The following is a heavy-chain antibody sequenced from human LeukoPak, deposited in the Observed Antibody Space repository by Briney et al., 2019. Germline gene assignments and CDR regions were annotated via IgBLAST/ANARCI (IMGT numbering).Heavy chain of an antibody. CDR2: IYATGST. CDR1: DGSISFYY. V-gene: IGHV4-4*07. Sequence: SETLSLTCTVSDGSISFYYWTWIRQPAGKGLEWIGHIYATGSTTYNPSLKSRVTISTDTSKSQFSLKLSSVTAADTAVYYCVSRLGRNYYALDVWGQGTTVTVSS. D-gene: IGHD7-27*01. CDR3: VSRLGRNYYALDV. J-gene: IGHJ6*02.